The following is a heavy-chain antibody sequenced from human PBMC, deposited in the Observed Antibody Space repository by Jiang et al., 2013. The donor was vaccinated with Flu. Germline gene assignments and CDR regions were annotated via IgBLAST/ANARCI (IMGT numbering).Heavy chain of an antibody. CDR2: VYYTGSI. D-gene: IGHD4-17*01. V-gene: IGHV4-30-4*01. CDR3: ARDRPTYGDYASSYFHFGMDV. Sequence: GPGLVKPSQTLSLTCSVSGGSINTGDYYWTWIRQSPGKGLEWIGYVYYTGSIHSKPSLTSRVSISVDTSKNQFSLNLNSVTAADTAVYYCARDRPTYGDYASSYFHFGMDVWGQGITVTVSS. CDR1: GGSINTGDYY. J-gene: IGHJ6*02.